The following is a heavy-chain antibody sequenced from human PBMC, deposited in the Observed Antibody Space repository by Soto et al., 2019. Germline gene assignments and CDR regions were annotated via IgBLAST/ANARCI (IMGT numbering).Heavy chain of an antibody. Sequence: GGSLRLSCAASGFTFSTYWMHWVRQAPGKGLVWVSRINSDGSSTSYADSVKGRFTISRDNAKNTLYLQMNSLRAEDTAVYYCARDYGDYYYGMDVWGQGTTVTVSS. CDR3: ARDYGDYYYGMDV. J-gene: IGHJ6*02. V-gene: IGHV3-74*01. CDR1: GFTFSTYW. CDR2: INSDGSST. D-gene: IGHD3-10*01.